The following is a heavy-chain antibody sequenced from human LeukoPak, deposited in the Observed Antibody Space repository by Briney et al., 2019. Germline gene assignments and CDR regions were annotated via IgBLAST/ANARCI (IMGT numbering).Heavy chain of an antibody. CDR1: GFTFSSYS. Sequence: GGSLRLSCAASGFTFSSYSMNWVRQAPGRGLEWVSYISWSESTMYYADSVKGRFTISRDNAKNSLYLQMNSLRAEDTAVYYCARGRVSYWGQGTLVTVSS. V-gene: IGHV3-48*04. CDR3: ARGRVSY. J-gene: IGHJ4*02. CDR2: ISWSESTM.